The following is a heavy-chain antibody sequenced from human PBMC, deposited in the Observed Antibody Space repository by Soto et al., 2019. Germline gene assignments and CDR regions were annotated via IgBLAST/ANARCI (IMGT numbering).Heavy chain of an antibody. CDR1: GGSISSYY. D-gene: IGHD3-22*01. J-gene: IGHJ3*02. CDR3: ARGGYYDSSGYYYPDAFDI. Sequence: PSETLSLTCTVSGGSISSYYWSWIRQPPGKGLEWIGYIYYSGSTNYNPSLKSRVTISVDTSKNQFSLKLSSVTAADTAVYYCARGGYYDSSGYYYPDAFDIWGQGTMVTVSS. V-gene: IGHV4-59*01. CDR2: IYYSGST.